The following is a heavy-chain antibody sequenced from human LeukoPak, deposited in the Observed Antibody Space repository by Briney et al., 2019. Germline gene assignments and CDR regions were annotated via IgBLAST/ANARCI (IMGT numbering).Heavy chain of an antibody. CDR3: ARVGLLHARVDY. V-gene: IGHV4-30-4*08. CDR2: IYYSGST. D-gene: IGHD3-22*01. Sequence: SQTLSLTCTVSGGSISSGDYYWSWIRQPPGKGLEWIGYIYYSGSTYYNPSLNSRVTISVDTSKNQFSLKLSSVTAADTAVYYCARVGLLHARVDYWGQGTLVTVSS. J-gene: IGHJ4*02. CDR1: GGSISSGDYY.